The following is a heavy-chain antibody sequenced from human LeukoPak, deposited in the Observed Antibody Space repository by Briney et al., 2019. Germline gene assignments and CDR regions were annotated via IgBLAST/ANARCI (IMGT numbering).Heavy chain of an antibody. J-gene: IGHJ1*01. CDR1: GGSISSSSYY. V-gene: IGHV4-39*01. CDR3: ARQSLSSGWSGIPEYFQH. D-gene: IGHD6-19*01. CDR2: MYYSGRT. Sequence: PSETLSLTCTVSGGSISSSSYYWGWIRQPPGKGLEWIGSMYYSGRTYNNPSLKSRVTISVDTSKNQFSLKLSSVTAADTAVYYCARQSLSSGWSGIPEYFQHWGQGTLVTVSS.